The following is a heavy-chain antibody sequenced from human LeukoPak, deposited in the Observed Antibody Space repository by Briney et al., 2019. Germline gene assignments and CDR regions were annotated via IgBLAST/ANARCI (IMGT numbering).Heavy chain of an antibody. V-gene: IGHV3-23*01. D-gene: IGHD2-15*01. Sequence: QPGGSLRLSCVASGFSFSSYAMTWVRQAPGKGLEWVSALSATGGSTYYADSVKGRFTISRDNPKNTLYLQMNSLRAEDTALYYCAGNVLSHGNTIDHWGQGTPVTVSS. J-gene: IGHJ4*02. CDR1: GFSFSSYA. CDR3: AGNVLSHGNTIDH. CDR2: LSATGGST.